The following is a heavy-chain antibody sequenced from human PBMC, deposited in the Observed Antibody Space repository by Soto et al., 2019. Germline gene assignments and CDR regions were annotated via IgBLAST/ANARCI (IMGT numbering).Heavy chain of an antibody. Sequence: EVQLVESGGGLVQPGRSLRLSCAASGFTFDDYAMHWVRQAPGKGLEWVSGISWNSGSIGYADSVKGRFTISRDNAKNSLYLQTNSLRAEDTALYYCAKDISGIAAAGGWFDPWGQGTLVTVSS. V-gene: IGHV3-9*01. D-gene: IGHD6-13*01. J-gene: IGHJ5*02. CDR2: ISWNSGSI. CDR1: GFTFDDYA. CDR3: AKDISGIAAAGGWFDP.